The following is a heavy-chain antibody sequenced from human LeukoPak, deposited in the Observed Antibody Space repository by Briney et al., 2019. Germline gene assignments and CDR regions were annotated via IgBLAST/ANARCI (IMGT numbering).Heavy chain of an antibody. CDR3: ARGSTVTAFDP. V-gene: IGHV4-39*01. D-gene: IGHD4-17*01. J-gene: IGHJ5*02. CDR2: IYYSGST. Sequence: TPSETLSLTCTVSGGSISSSSYYWGWIRLPPGKGLEWIGSIYYSGSTYYNPSLKSRVTISVDTSKNQFSLKLSSVTAADTAVYYCARGSTVTAFDPWGQGTLVTVSS. CDR1: GGSISSSSYY.